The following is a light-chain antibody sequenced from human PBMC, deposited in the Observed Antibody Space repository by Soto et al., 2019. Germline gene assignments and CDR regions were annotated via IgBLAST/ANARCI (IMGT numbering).Light chain of an antibody. CDR3: QHYSTPSRA. V-gene: IGKV1-5*03. CDR1: QSISTS. Sequence: DIQMTQSPSTLSASVGDRVTITCRASQSISTSLAWYQQKPGKAPKLLIYKASSLQSGVPSRFSGSGSGTEFTLTISRLQPDYFANYYCQHYSTPSRAFGQGTKVEIK. CDR2: KAS. J-gene: IGKJ1*01.